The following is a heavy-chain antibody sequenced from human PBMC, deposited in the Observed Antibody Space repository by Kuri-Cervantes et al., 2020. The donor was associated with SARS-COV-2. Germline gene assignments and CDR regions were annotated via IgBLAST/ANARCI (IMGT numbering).Heavy chain of an antibody. CDR3: AKGHNWRYDY. D-gene: IGHD1-1*01. J-gene: IGHJ4*02. CDR1: GFTFSSYG. Sequence: GGSLRLSCAASGFTFSSYGMHWVRQAPGKGLEWAAFIRYDGSNKYYADSVKGRFTISRDNSKNTLYLQMNSLRAEDTAVYYGAKGHNWRYDYWGQGTLVTVSS. CDR2: IRYDGSNK. V-gene: IGHV3-30*02.